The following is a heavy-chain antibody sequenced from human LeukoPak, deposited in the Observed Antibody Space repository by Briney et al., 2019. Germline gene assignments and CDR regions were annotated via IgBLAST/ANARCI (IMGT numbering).Heavy chain of an antibody. Sequence: PSETLSLTCTVSGGAISSYYWSWIRQPPGKGLEWIGYIYYSGGTNYNPSLNSRVTISIDTSKNQFSLKLSSVTAADTAVYYCARGKMVRGVIIVANWFDPWGQGTLVTVSS. CDR3: ARGKMVRGVIIVANWFDP. J-gene: IGHJ5*02. V-gene: IGHV4-59*08. CDR1: GGAISSYY. CDR2: IYYSGGT. D-gene: IGHD3-10*01.